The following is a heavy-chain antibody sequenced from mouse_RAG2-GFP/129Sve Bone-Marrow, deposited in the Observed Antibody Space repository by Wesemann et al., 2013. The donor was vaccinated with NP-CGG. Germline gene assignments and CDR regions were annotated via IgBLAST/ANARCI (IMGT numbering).Heavy chain of an antibody. Sequence: KWCFTVSGFTFSDYYMYWVRQTPEKRLEWVAYISSGGGSTYYPDTVKGRFTISRDNAKNTLYLQMSSLKSEDTAMYYCARRRDGYSNAMDYWGQGTSVTVSS. CDR2: ISSGGGST. V-gene: IGHV5-12*01. J-gene: IGHJ4*01. CDR1: GFTFSDYY. CDR3: ARRRDGYSNAMDY. D-gene: IGHD2-3*01.